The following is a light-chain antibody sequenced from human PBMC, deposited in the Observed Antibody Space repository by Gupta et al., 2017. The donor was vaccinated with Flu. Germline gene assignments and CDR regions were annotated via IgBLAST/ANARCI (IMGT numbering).Light chain of an antibody. Sequence: QAVLTQPSSLSASPGASASLTCTLRSGINVGADGMYWYQQKPGSPAPFLLRYKSESSKHLCSGAPSRFSGSKDASANAGILVISGLQADDEADYYCMIWHNNGVVFGGGTRLTV. J-gene: IGLJ2*01. CDR2: YKSESSK. CDR1: SGINVGADG. V-gene: IGLV5-45*02. CDR3: MIWHNNGVV.